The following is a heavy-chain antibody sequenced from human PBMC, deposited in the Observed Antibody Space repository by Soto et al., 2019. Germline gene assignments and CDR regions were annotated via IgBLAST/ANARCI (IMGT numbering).Heavy chain of an antibody. D-gene: IGHD1-1*01. CDR2: ILVGGST. J-gene: IGHJ3*02. CDR1: GFICGSYD. CDR3: AKATATSGGAFEI. V-gene: IGHV3-23*01. Sequence: GGSLRLSCAVSGFICGSYDMSWVRQAPGKGLEWVSTILVGGSTHYEDSVKGRFTISRDTSKNTVYLQMNSLTAGDTAFYYCAKATATSGGAFEIYGQGTMVTVSS.